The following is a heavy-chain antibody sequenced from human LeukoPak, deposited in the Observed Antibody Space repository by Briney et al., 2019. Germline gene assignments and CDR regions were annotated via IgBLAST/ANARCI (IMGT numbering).Heavy chain of an antibody. Sequence: GASVKVSCKASGYTFTSYDINWVRQATGQGLEWMGWMNPNSGNTGYAQKFQGRVTMTRNTSISTAYMELSSLRSEDTAVYYCARGLSVRRYCSSTSCYSDDYWGQGTLVTVSS. J-gene: IGHJ4*02. CDR2: MNPNSGNT. CDR1: GYTFTSYD. D-gene: IGHD2-2*02. CDR3: ARGLSVRRYCSSTSCYSDDY. V-gene: IGHV1-8*01.